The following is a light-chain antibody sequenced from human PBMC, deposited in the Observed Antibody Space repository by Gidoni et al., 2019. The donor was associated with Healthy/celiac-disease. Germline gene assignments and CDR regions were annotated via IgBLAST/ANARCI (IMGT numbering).Light chain of an antibody. CDR3: QQSYSTPPHT. J-gene: IGKJ2*01. CDR2: AAS. Sequence: DIQMTQSPSSLSASVGHRVTITCRASQSISSYLNWYQQKPGKAPKLLIYAASSLQSGVPSRFSGSGSGTDFTLTISSLQPEDFATYYCQQSYSTPPHTFXQXTKLEIK. V-gene: IGKV1-39*01. CDR1: QSISSY.